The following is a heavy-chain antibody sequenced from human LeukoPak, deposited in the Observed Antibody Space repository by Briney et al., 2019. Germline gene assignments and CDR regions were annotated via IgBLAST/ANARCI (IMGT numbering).Heavy chain of an antibody. V-gene: IGHV3-23*01. D-gene: IGHD3-22*01. CDR3: AKTVTSSGYRLDY. Sequence: GGSLRLSCAASGFTFSSSAMNWVRQAPGKGLEWVSGISASGGNTNYADSVKGRFTISRDNSYNTLYLQMNSLRAEDTAVYYCAKTVTSSGYRLDYWGQGTLVT. CDR1: GFTFSSSA. CDR2: ISASGGNT. J-gene: IGHJ4*02.